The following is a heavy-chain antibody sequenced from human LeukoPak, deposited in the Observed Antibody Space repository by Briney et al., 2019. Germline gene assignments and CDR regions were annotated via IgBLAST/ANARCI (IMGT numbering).Heavy chain of an antibody. CDR2: INPNSGGT. D-gene: IGHD2-2*01. V-gene: IGHV1-2*02. J-gene: IGHJ3*02. Sequence: ASVKVSCKASGYTFTGYYMHWVRQAPGQGLEWMGWINPNSGGTNYAQKFQGRVTMTRDTSISTAYMELSRLRSDDTAVYYCARDSVNPIIWDARVPAASLVSGGANAFDIWGQGTMVTVSS. CDR3: ARDSVNPIIWDARVPAASLVSGGANAFDI. CDR1: GYTFTGYY.